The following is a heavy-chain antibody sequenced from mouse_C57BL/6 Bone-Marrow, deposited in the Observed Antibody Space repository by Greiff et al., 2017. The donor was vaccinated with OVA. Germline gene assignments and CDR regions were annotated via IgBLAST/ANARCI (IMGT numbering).Heavy chain of an antibody. CDR1: GFTFSSYA. V-gene: IGHV5-9-1*02. CDR2: ISSGGDYI. D-gene: IGHD1-1*01. CDR3: TRALNPSYYYGSSYVRYCDV. Sequence: DVKLVESGEGLVKPGGSLKLSCAASGFTFSSYAMSWVRQTPEKRLEWVAYISSGGDYIYYADTVKGRFTISRDTARNTLYLQMSSLKSEDTAMYYCTRALNPSYYYGSSYVRYCDVWGTGTTVTVSS. J-gene: IGHJ1*03.